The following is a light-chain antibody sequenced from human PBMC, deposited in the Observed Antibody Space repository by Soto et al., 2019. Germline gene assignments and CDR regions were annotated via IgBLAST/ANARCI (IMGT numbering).Light chain of an antibody. CDR3: QHYGSAPPSYS. Sequence: EIVLTQSPGTLSLSPGERATLSCRASQSVRSSYLAWYQQKPGQAPRLLIYGASSRATGIPDRFSGSGSGTDFTLTISRLEPEDFALYYCQHYGSAPPSYSVGQGTKLDIK. J-gene: IGKJ2*01. V-gene: IGKV3-20*01. CDR2: GAS. CDR1: QSVRSSY.